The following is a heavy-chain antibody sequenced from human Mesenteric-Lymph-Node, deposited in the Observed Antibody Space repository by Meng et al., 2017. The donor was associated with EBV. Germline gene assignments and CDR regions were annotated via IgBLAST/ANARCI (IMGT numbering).Heavy chain of an antibody. V-gene: IGHV1-18*01. CDR1: GYPFTSYG. J-gene: IGHJ4*02. CDR2: ISAYTDNT. Sequence: QVQLLQSGTEVQTPGASVKVSCKASGYPFTSYGINWVRQAPGQGLEWMGWISAYTDNTNYAQKLQGRVTLTIDTSTSTAYMEMRSLRSDDTAVYYCATMNSGWYMVYWGQGTLVTVSS. CDR3: ATMNSGWYMVY. D-gene: IGHD6-19*01.